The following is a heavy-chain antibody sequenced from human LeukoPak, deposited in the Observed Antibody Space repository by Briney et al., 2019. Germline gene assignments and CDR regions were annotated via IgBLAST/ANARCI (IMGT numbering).Heavy chain of an antibody. J-gene: IGHJ4*02. CDR1: GGSISSSSYH. Sequence: SETLSLTCTVSGGSISSSSYHWGWIRQPTGKGLEWIGSIYYSGSTYYNPSLKSRVTISVDTSKNQFSLKLSSVTAADTAVYYCARGHDYYGSSGYSLRRYYFDYWGQGTLVTVSS. CDR2: IYYSGST. CDR3: ARGHDYYGSSGYSLRRYYFDY. V-gene: IGHV4-39*07. D-gene: IGHD3-22*01.